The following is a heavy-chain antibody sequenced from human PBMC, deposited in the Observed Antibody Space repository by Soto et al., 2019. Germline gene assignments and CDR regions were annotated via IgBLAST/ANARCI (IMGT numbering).Heavy chain of an antibody. V-gene: IGHV1-46*02. Sequence: ASVKVSCKTSGYTFNSYYMHWARQAPGQGLEWMGIINPSGGSTRYAQIFQGRVTMTRDTSTRTVYMELSSLRSEETAVYYCAIENGVCRLDYWGQGTLVTVSS. D-gene: IGHD2-8*01. CDR3: AIENGVCRLDY. CDR2: INPSGGST. CDR1: GYTFNSYY. J-gene: IGHJ4*02.